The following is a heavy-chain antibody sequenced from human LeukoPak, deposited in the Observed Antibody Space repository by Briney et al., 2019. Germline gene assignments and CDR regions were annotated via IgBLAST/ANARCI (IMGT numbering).Heavy chain of an antibody. D-gene: IGHD3-3*01. CDR1: GGSISSSSYY. J-gene: IGHJ4*02. Sequence: SETLSLTCTVSGGSISSSSYYWGWIRQPPGKGLEWIGYIYYSGSTNYNPSLKSRVTISVDTSKNQFSLKLSSVTAADTAVYYCARGDFWSGYLDYWGQGTLVTVSS. V-gene: IGHV4-61*05. CDR2: IYYSGST. CDR3: ARGDFWSGYLDY.